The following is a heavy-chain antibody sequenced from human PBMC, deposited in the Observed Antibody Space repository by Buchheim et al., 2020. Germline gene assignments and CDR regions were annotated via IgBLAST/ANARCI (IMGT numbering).Heavy chain of an antibody. CDR1: GFTVSGNY. D-gene: IGHD3-10*01. V-gene: IGHV3-66*02. Sequence: EMQLVESGGGWVQPGESLRLSCAATGFTVSGNYMSWVRQAPGKGLEWVSLIYIDGTTHYGDSVKGRFTFSRDESRNTAFLQMSGLRLEDTGLYYCATGLYFYGSGADFWGQGTL. J-gene: IGHJ4*02. CDR3: ATGLYFYGSGADF. CDR2: IYIDGTT.